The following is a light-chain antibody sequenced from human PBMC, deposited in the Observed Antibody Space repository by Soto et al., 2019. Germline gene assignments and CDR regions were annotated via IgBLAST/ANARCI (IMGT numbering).Light chain of an antibody. CDR3: QQYYSYPLT. J-gene: IGKJ1*01. V-gene: IGKV1-8*01. CDR1: QGISSY. CDR2: AAS. Sequence: IRMTQSPSSLSASTGDRVTIPCRGGQGISSYLAWYQQRAGKAPKLLIYAASTLQRGVPSRFGGSGSGTDFTLTISCLQSEDFATYYCQQYYSYPLTFGQGTKVNIK.